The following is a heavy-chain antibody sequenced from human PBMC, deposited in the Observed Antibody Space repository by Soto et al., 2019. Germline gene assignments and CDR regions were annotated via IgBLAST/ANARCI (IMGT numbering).Heavy chain of an antibody. CDR3: ERVAVPTKYYFDY. CDR1: WVSFSSNSAA. Sequence: SQPLSHTCAISWVSFSSNSAACHWIRQSPSRGLEWLGRTYHRSKWYNDYAVSVKSRITFNPDTSKNQFSLQLNSVTPEDTAVYYCERVAVPTKYYFDYCGQGTLVTVSS. J-gene: IGHJ4*02. V-gene: IGHV6-1*01. D-gene: IGHD5-12*01. CDR2: TYHRSKWYN.